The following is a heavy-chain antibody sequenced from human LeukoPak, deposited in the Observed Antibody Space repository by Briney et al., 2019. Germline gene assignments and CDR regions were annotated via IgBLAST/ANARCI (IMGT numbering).Heavy chain of an antibody. CDR2: ISYSGYT. Sequence: SETLSLTCTVSGGAIRSYYWSWIRQAPGKGLEWIGFISYSGYTSYSPSLKSRVAISVDTSKSQFSLRLSSMTAADTAIYYCARGRNDNGGMFFDSWAQGTLVTVSS. J-gene: IGHJ4*02. CDR1: GGAIRSYY. D-gene: IGHD4-23*01. CDR3: ARGRNDNGGMFFDS. V-gene: IGHV4-59*01.